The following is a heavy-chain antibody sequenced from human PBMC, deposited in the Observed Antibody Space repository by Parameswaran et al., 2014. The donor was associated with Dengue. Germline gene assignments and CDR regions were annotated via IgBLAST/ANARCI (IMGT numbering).Heavy chain of an antibody. D-gene: IGHD3-22*01. J-gene: IGHJ3*02. Sequence: PGKGLEWVSYISSSSSTIYYADSVKGRFTTSRDNAKNSLYLQMNSLRDEDTAVYYCARDRRLYDSSGYYRSSDAFDIWGQGTMVTVSS. V-gene: IGHV3-48*02. CDR3: ARDRRLYDSSGYYRSSDAFDI. CDR2: ISSSSSTI.